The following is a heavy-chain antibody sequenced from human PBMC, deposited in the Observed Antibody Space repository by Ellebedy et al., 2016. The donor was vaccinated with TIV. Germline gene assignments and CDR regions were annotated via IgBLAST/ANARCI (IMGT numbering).Heavy chain of an antibody. Sequence: GESLKISCKASGYSFSTYWIGWVRQMPGKGLEWMGIIYPGYSDTRNSPSFEGHVTISADESISTAYLHWSSLKASDTAIYYCARLHRDYGDFLDAFDFWGQGTMVTVSS. J-gene: IGHJ3*01. D-gene: IGHD4-17*01. CDR1: GYSFSTYW. CDR3: ARLHRDYGDFLDAFDF. CDR2: IYPGYSDT. V-gene: IGHV5-51*01.